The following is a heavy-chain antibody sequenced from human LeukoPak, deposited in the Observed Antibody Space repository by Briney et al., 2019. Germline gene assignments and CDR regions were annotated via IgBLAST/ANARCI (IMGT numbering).Heavy chain of an antibody. D-gene: IGHD3-22*01. CDR1: GYTLTELS. J-gene: IGHJ4*02. Sequence: ASVKVSCKVSGYTLTELSMHWVRQAPGKGLEWMGGFDPEDGETIYAQTFQGRVTMTEDTSTDTAYMELSSLRSEDTAVYYCATGRDSSGYYRPFDYWGQGTLVTVSS. CDR3: ATGRDSSGYYRPFDY. V-gene: IGHV1-24*01. CDR2: FDPEDGET.